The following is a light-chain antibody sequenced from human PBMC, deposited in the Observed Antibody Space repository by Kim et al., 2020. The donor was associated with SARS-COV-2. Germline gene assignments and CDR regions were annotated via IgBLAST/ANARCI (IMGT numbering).Light chain of an antibody. V-gene: IGKV1-39*01. J-gene: IGKJ2*01. CDR2: AAS. CDR3: QQANSLPHT. Sequence: DIQMTQSPSSLSASVGDRVTITCRTTQSISSHLNGYQQKPGRAPKLLISAASTLQGGVPSRFSGSGSGTDFTLTISSLQPEDFATYYCQQANSLPHTFGQETKLDI. CDR1: QSISSH.